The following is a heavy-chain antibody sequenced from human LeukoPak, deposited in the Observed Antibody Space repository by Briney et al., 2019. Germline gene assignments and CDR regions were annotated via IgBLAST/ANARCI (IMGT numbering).Heavy chain of an antibody. CDR1: GYTFTGYY. CDR2: INPNSGGT. CDR3: ARVLGYCSSTSCFRGDYYYYYYMDV. Sequence: ASVKVSCKASGYTFTGYYMHWVRQAPGQGLDWMGWINPNSGGTNYAQKFRGRVTMTRDTSISTAYMELSRLRSDDTAVYYCARVLGYCSSTSCFRGDYYYYYYMDVWGKGTTVTVSS. V-gene: IGHV1-2*02. J-gene: IGHJ6*03. D-gene: IGHD2-2*01.